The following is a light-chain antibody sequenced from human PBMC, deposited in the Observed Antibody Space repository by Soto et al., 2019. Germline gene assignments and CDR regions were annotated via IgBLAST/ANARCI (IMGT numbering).Light chain of an antibody. CDR2: RNT. CDR3: ASWADSLDVVV. Sequence: QAVVTQPPSASGTPGQRVTISCSGSTSNIGSDTVNWYQQLPGTAPKLLIYRNTQRPSGVPDRFSGSKSGASASLAISGLQSEDEADYYCASWADSLDVVVFGGGTKLTVL. J-gene: IGLJ2*01. V-gene: IGLV1-44*01. CDR1: TSNIGSDT.